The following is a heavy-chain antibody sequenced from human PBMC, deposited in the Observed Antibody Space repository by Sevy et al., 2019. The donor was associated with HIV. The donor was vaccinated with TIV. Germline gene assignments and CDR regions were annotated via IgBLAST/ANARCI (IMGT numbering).Heavy chain of an antibody. J-gene: IGHJ4*02. D-gene: IGHD2-15*01. V-gene: IGHV3-73*01. CDR2: IRSKANSYAT. CDR3: TRTNPYCSGGSCYSDTLDY. CDR1: GFTFSGSA. Sequence: GGSLRLSCAASGFTFSGSAMHWVRQASGKGLEWVGRIRSKANSYATAYAASVKGRFTISRDDSKNTAYLQMNSLKTEDTAVYYSTRTNPYCSGGSCYSDTLDYWGQGTLVTVSS.